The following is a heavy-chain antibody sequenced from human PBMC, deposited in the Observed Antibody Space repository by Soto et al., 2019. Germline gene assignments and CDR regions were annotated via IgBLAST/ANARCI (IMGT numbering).Heavy chain of an antibody. Sequence: SETLSLTCTVSGGSISNDRWSWVRQPAGKGLEWIGRIFASGRTNYNPSLQSRVTMSVDTSKNQFSLTMTSLAAADTAVYYCTSGTFEPTSPSHWCQG. CDR1: GGSISNDR. J-gene: IGHJ4*02. CDR3: TSGTFEPTSPSH. D-gene: IGHD1-26*01. CDR2: IFASGRT. V-gene: IGHV4-4*07.